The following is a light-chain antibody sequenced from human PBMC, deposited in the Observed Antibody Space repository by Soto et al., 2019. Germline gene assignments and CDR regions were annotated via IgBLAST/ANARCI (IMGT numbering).Light chain of an antibody. J-gene: IGLJ2*01. Sequence: QSVLTQPPSVSAAPGQKVTISCSGSSSNIGNNYVSWYQQLPGTAPKHLIYENNKRPSAMPHRFSSAKAGTSAALRITGLQTGDEADDYCGTWDTSLSAVVFGGGTKVTVL. CDR3: GTWDTSLSAVV. CDR2: ENN. V-gene: IGLV1-51*02. CDR1: SSNIGNNY.